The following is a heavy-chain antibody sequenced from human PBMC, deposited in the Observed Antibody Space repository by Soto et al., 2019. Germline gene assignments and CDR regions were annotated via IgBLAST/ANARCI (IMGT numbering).Heavy chain of an antibody. CDR2: IWYDGSTK. CDR1: GFPFSKYA. CDR3: AREKGVYCTEPSCDAGFDP. J-gene: IGHJ5*02. Sequence: QVQLVESGGGVVQPGRSLRLSCAASGFPFSKYAMHWVRQAPGKGLEWVAVIWYDGSTKYYEDSVKGRFTISRDNSQNTLYLQMNSLTVEDTAVYYCAREKGVYCTEPSCDAGFDPWGQGTMVTVSS. V-gene: IGHV3-33*01. D-gene: IGHD2-2*01.